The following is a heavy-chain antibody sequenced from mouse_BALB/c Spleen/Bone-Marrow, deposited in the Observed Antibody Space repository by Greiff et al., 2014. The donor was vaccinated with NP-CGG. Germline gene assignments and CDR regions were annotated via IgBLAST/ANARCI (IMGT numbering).Heavy chain of an antibody. D-gene: IGHD1-2*01. Sequence: EVQVVESGAELVKPGASVKLSCTASGFNIKDTYMHWVKQRPEQGLEWIGRIDPANGNTKYDPKFQGKATITADTSSNTAYLQLSSLTSEDTAVYYYARYRLGTYFDYWGQGTTLTVSS. V-gene: IGHV14-3*02. CDR3: ARYRLGTYFDY. CDR1: GFNIKDTY. CDR2: IDPANGNT. J-gene: IGHJ2*01.